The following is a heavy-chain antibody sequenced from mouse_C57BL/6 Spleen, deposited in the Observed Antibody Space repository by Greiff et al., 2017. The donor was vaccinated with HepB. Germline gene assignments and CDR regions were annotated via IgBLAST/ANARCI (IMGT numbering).Heavy chain of an antibody. CDR3: ARSAYDYDPYWYFDV. CDR2: INPSNGGT. J-gene: IGHJ1*03. Sequence: QVQLQQPGTELVKPGASVKLSCKASGYTFTSYWIHWVKQRPGQGLEWIGNINPSNGGTNYNEKFKSKATLTVDKSSSTAYMQLSSLTSEDSAVYYCARSAYDYDPYWYFDVWGTGTTVTVSS. V-gene: IGHV1-53*01. CDR1: GYTFTSYW. D-gene: IGHD2-4*01.